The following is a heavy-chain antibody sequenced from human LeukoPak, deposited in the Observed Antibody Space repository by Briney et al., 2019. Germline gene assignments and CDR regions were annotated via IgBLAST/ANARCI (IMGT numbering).Heavy chain of an antibody. Sequence: PGGSLRLSCAASGFTFNSYWMGWVRQAPGKGLEWVANIEQDGSKKFYADSVKGRFTISRDNAKNSLYLQMNSLRAEDTAVYYCARGTTIAVAGIHFDYWGQGTLVTVSS. CDR1: GFTFNSYW. D-gene: IGHD6-19*01. CDR3: ARGTTIAVAGIHFDY. J-gene: IGHJ4*02. CDR2: IEQDGSKK. V-gene: IGHV3-7*01.